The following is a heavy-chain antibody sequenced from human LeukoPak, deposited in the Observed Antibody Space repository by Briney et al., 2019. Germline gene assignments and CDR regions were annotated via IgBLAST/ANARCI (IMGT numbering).Heavy chain of an antibody. J-gene: IGHJ4*02. Sequence: GGSLRLSCAASGFTFTNYAMSWVRQAPGKGLEWVSSISGSGSSKYFADSVKGRITISRDNSKNTLYVQMNSLRAEDTAVYYCAKNPTFGYFDYWGQGTLVTVSS. CDR3: AKNPTFGYFDY. V-gene: IGHV3-23*01. CDR1: GFTFTNYA. D-gene: IGHD2/OR15-2a*01. CDR2: ISGSGSSK.